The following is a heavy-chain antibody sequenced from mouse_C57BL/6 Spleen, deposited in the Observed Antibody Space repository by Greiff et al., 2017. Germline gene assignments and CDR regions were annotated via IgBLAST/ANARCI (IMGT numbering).Heavy chain of an antibody. D-gene: IGHD2-4*01. V-gene: IGHV1-54*01. CDR1: GYAFTNYL. CDR3: ASEGGLRRGTGYAMDY. Sequence: QVQLQQSGAELVRPGTSVKVSCKASGYAFTNYLIEWVKQRPGQGLEWIGVINPGSGGTNYNEKFKGKATLTAEKSSSPAYMELSSLTSEDSAVYFCASEGGLRRGTGYAMDYWGQGTSVTVSS. CDR2: INPGSGGT. J-gene: IGHJ4*01.